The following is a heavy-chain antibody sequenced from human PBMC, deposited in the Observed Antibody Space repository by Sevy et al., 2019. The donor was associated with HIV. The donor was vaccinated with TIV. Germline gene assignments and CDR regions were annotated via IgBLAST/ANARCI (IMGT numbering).Heavy chain of an antibody. CDR2: ISSSGSSI. Sequence: GGSLRLSCTASGFTFSSNDMNWVLQAPGKGLEWVSKISSSGSSIYYADSEKGRFTISRDNAKNSLNLQMNSLRAEDTAVYYCTRTGGALDNGFDPWGQGTLVTVSS. D-gene: IGHD2-8*01. V-gene: IGHV3-48*03. J-gene: IGHJ5*02. CDR1: GFTFSSND. CDR3: TRTGGALDNGFDP.